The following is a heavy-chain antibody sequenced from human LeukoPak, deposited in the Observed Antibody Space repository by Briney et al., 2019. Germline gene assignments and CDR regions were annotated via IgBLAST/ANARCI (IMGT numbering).Heavy chain of an antibody. V-gene: IGHV4-39*01. CDR2: IYYSGST. J-gene: IGHJ4*02. CDR1: GGSISSSSYY. CDR3: ARQQRLWFGEPSDY. D-gene: IGHD3-10*01. Sequence: PSETLSLTCTVSGGSISSSSYYWGWIRQPPGKGLEWIGSIYYSGSTYYNPSLKSRVTISVDTSKNQFSLKLSSVTAADTAVYYCARQQRLWFGEPSDYWGQGTLVTVSS.